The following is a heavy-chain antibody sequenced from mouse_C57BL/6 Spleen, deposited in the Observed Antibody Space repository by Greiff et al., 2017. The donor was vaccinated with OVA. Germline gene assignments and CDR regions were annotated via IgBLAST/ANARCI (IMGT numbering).Heavy chain of an antibody. CDR3: ARSGFSYYFDY. J-gene: IGHJ2*01. CDR1: GYTFTSYW. Sequence: QVRLQQPGAELVKPGASVKLSCKASGYTFTSYWMHWVKQRPGRGLEWIGRIDPNSGGTKYNEKFKSKATLTVDKPSSTAYMQLSSLTSEDSAVYYCARSGFSYYFDYWGQGTTLTVSS. CDR2: IDPNSGGT. V-gene: IGHV1-72*01. D-gene: IGHD1-2*01.